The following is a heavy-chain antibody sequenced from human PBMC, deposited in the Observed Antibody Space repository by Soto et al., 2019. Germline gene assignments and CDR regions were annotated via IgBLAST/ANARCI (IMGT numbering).Heavy chain of an antibody. V-gene: IGHV3-23*01. J-gene: IGHJ2*01. D-gene: IGHD2-21*01. CDR3: AKDPRRGYFFFDL. CDR1: GFTFNNFG. CDR2: ISGSGSST. Sequence: GGSLRLSCAASGFTFNNFGLSWVRQAPGKGLEWVSTISGSGSSTYYADSVKGRVTISRDNSRSTLFLQMNGLRAEDTALYYCAKDPRRGYFFFDLWGRGAVVTVSS.